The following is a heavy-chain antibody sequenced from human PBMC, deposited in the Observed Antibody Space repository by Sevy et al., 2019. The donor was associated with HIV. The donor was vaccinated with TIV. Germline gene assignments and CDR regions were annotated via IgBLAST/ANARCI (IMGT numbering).Heavy chain of an antibody. CDR3: AREEWLKFFDY. CDR1: GYTISTYH. Sequence: ASVKVYCKASGYTISTYHMHWVRQAPGQGLEWMGIINPSGGSTDYAQKFQGRVSMTRDTSTSTVYMELSSLRSEDTAVYYCAREEWLKFFDYRGQGTLVTVSS. CDR2: INPSGGST. D-gene: IGHD3-3*01. J-gene: IGHJ4*02. V-gene: IGHV1-46*01.